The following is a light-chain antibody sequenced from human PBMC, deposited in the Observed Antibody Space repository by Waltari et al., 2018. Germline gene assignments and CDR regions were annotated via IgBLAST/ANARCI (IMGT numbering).Light chain of an antibody. CDR3: QQYKSPPWT. J-gene: IGKJ1*01. Sequence: DIQMTQSPSTLSASVGDRVTIPCRASQSISSWLAWYQQKPGQAPNLLIFKASSLEKGVPSRFSGSGSGTEFTLTINSLQPDDFATYYCQQYKSPPWTFGQGTKVDI. CDR1: QSISSW. CDR2: KAS. V-gene: IGKV1-5*03.